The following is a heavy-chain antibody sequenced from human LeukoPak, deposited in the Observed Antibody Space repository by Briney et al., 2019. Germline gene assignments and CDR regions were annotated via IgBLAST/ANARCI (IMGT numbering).Heavy chain of an antibody. CDR3: AREVVHKGYNYGYYFDH. J-gene: IGHJ4*02. CDR2: IIPILGIA. Sequence: SVKVSCKASGGTFSSYAISWVRQAPGQGLEWMGRIIPILGIANYAQKFQGRVTITADKSTSTAYMELSSLRSEDTAVYYCAREVVHKGYNYGYYFDHWGQGTLVTVSS. CDR1: GGTFSSYA. D-gene: IGHD5-18*01. V-gene: IGHV1-69*04.